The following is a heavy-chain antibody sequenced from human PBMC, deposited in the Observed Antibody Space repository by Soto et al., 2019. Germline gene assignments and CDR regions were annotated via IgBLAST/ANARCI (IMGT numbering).Heavy chain of an antibody. CDR3: ARERPYSSPSSPYFDY. J-gene: IGHJ4*02. CDR1: GGTFSSYA. V-gene: IGHV1-69*13. CDR2: IIPIFGTA. Sequence: GASVKVSCKASGGTFSSYAISWVRQAPGQGLEWMGGIIPIFGTANYAQKFQGRVTITADESTSTAYMELSSLRSEDTAVYYCARERPYSSPSSPYFDYWGQGTLVTVSS. D-gene: IGHD6-6*01.